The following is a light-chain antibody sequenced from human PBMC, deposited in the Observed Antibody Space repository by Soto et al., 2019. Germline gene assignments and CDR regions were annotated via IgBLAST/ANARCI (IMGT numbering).Light chain of an antibody. CDR1: QSISNY. J-gene: IGKJ5*01. CDR3: QQTYSTISIT. CDR2: AAS. V-gene: IGKV1-39*01. Sequence: DIQMTQSPSSLSASVGDRVTITCRASQSISNYLNWYQQQAGKAPNLLIYAASSLRSGVPSRFSGSGSGTDFTLTISSLQPEDFATYYCQQTYSTISITLGQGTRLDIK.